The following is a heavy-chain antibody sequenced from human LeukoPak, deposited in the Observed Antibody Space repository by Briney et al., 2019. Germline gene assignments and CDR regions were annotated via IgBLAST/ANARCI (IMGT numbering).Heavy chain of an antibody. CDR2: INPSGGST. J-gene: IGHJ3*02. CDR3: ARGGREYSYGYVAFDI. CDR1: GYTFTGYY. Sequence: ASVKVSCKASGYTFTGYYMHWVRQAPGQGLEWMGIINPSGGSTSYAQKFQGRVTMTRDMSTSTVYMELSSLRSEDTAVYYCARGGREYSYGYVAFDIWGQGTMATVSS. D-gene: IGHD5-18*01. V-gene: IGHV1-46*01.